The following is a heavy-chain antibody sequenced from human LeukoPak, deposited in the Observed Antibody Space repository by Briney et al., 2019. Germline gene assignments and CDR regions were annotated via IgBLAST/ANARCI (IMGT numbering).Heavy chain of an antibody. CDR3: ARVQFRTTVTPLGY. Sequence: GALVKVSCKASGYTFTGYYMHWVRQAPGQGLEWMGWINPNSGGTNYAQKFQGRVTMTRDTSISTAYMELSRLRSDDTAVYYCARVQFRTTVTPLGYWGQGTLVTVSS. V-gene: IGHV1-2*02. CDR1: GYTFTGYY. D-gene: IGHD4-4*01. CDR2: INPNSGGT. J-gene: IGHJ4*02.